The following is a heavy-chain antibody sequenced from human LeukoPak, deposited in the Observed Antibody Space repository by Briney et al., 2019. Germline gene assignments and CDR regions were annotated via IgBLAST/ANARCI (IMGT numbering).Heavy chain of an antibody. CDR1: GGSISSYY. J-gene: IGHJ4*02. CDR3: ASYSGYDKTFDY. Sequence: SETLSLTCTVSGGSISSYYWSWIRQPPGKGLEWIGYIYYSGSTNYNPSLKSRVTISVDTSKNQFSLKLSSVTAADTALYYCASYSGYDKTFDYWGQGTLVTVSS. V-gene: IGHV4-59*01. D-gene: IGHD5-12*01. CDR2: IYYSGST.